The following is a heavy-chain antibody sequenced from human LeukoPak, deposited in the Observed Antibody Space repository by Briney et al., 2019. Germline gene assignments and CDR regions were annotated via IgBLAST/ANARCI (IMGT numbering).Heavy chain of an antibody. CDR2: ISGSGGST. Sequence: GGSLRLSCAASGFTFSSYAMSWVRQAPGKGLEWVSVISGSGGSTYYADSVKGRFTISRDNSKNTLYLQMNSLRAEDTAVYYCAKDLVTMIIAYANQDDAFDIWGQGTMVTVSS. CDR3: AKDLVTMIIAYANQDDAFDI. V-gene: IGHV3-23*01. D-gene: IGHD3-22*01. CDR1: GFTFSSYA. J-gene: IGHJ3*02.